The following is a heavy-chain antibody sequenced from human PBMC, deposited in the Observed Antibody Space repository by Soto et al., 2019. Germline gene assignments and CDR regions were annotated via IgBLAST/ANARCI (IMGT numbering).Heavy chain of an antibody. CDR3: ARGPFCGDDCYFDV. Sequence: SETLSLTCTVAGGSISGFYWSWVRQPAGKGLEWIGRIYSSGTTKYNPSLRNRVTMSVDTSTDQYSLNLASMTAADTAVYFCARGPFCGDDCYFDVWGQGTHVTVS. CDR1: GGSISGFY. CDR2: IYSSGTT. D-gene: IGHD2-21*02. V-gene: IGHV4-4*07. J-gene: IGHJ4*02.